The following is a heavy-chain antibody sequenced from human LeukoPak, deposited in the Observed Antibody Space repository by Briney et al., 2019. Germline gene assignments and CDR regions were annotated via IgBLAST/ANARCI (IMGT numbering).Heavy chain of an antibody. D-gene: IGHD3-3*01. Sequence: GGSLRLSCAAFGFTFSSYWMHWVRQAPGEGLVWVSRINSVGRKTRYADSVKRRFTISRDNAKNTLYPQMNSLRAEDTAVYYCARNDFWSGYFIDYWGQGTLVTVSS. CDR1: GFTFSSYW. CDR3: ARNDFWSGYFIDY. J-gene: IGHJ4*02. CDR2: INSVGRKT. V-gene: IGHV3-74*01.